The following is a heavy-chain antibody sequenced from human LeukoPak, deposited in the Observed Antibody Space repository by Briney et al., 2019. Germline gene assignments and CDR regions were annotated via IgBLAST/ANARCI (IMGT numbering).Heavy chain of an antibody. CDR3: VRSPTYYNMDV. CDR2: ISYDGTNK. Sequence: GGSLRLSCAVSGFTFSNYVIHWVRQAPGKGLEWLAVISYDGTNKYYADFVKGRFTISRDHSQSTVDLQMNTLGGADTAVYYCVRSPTYYNMDVWGKGTTVTVSS. J-gene: IGHJ6*03. V-gene: IGHV3-30*03. CDR1: GFTFSNYV.